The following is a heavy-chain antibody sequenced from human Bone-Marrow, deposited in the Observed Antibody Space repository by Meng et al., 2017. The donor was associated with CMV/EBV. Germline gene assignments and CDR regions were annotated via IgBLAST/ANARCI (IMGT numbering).Heavy chain of an antibody. J-gene: IGHJ4*02. CDR3: ARYYGGLRYFDH. V-gene: IGHV4-34*01. CDR1: GGSFSGYY. D-gene: IGHD4-23*01. Sequence: GSLRLSCAVYGGSFSGYYWSWIRQPPGKELEWIATINHSGDTYFNPSLKSRVTISVDTSKNQFSLKLSSVTATDTAIYSCARYYGGLRYFDHWGQGTLVTVSS. CDR2: INHSGDT.